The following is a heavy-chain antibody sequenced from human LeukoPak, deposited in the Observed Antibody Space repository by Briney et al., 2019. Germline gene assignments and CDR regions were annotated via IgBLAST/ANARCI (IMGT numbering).Heavy chain of an antibody. Sequence: GESLQISCKGSGYFFTSYWIGWVRQMPGKGLEWMGIIYPGDSDTRYSPSFQGQVTISADKSISTSYLQWSSLEASDTAMYYCARRRSSSSSERYYYYYYMDVWGKGTTVTVSS. CDR2: IYPGDSDT. D-gene: IGHD6-6*01. V-gene: IGHV5-51*01. CDR3: ARRRSSSSSERYYYYYYMDV. CDR1: GYFFTSYW. J-gene: IGHJ6*03.